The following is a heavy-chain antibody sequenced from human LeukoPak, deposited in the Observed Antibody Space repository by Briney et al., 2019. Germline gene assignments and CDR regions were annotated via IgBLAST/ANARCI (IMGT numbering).Heavy chain of an antibody. V-gene: IGHV3-11*04. CDR3: ARDRITDFWSGYYTNYFDY. J-gene: IGHJ4*02. CDR2: ISGTGSII. Sequence: GGSLRLSCAASGFSFSDYCMTWMRQAPGKGLAWVSYISGTGSIISYADSVKGRFTISRDNAKNSLFLQMNSLRAEDTAVYYCARDRITDFWSGYYTNYFDYWGQGTLVTVSS. D-gene: IGHD3-3*01. CDR1: GFSFSDYC.